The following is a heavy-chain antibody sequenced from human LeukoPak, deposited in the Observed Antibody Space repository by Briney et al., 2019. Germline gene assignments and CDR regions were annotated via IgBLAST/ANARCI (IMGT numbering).Heavy chain of an antibody. CDR2: IKSKTDGGTT. J-gene: IGHJ1*01. V-gene: IGHV3-15*01. CDR1: GFTFSNAW. D-gene: IGHD1-1*01. CDR3: TTDQVSWSPLSYFQH. Sequence: GGSLRLSCAASGFTFSNAWMSWVRQAPGKGLEWVGRIKSKTDGGTTDYAAPVKGRFTISRDDSKNTLYLQMNSLKTEDTAVYYCTTDQVSWSPLSYFQHWGQGTLVTVSS.